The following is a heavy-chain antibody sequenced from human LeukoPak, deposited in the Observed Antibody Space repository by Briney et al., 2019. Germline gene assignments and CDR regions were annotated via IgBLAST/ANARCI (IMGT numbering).Heavy chain of an antibody. J-gene: IGHJ6*02. CDR3: TTDNAPGMDV. V-gene: IGHV3-15*01. CDR1: GFTFSNAW. D-gene: IGHD2-2*01. Sequence: NPGGSLRLSCGASGFTFSNAWMSWVRQAPGKGLEWVGLIRDKPDGGTTDYAAPVKGRFTISRDDSKSMLYLQMNSLKTEDTAVYYCTTDNAPGMDVWGQGTTVTVSS. CDR2: IRDKPDGGTT.